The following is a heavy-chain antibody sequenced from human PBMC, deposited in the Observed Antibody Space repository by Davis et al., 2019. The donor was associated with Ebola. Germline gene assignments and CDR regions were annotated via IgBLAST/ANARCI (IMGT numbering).Heavy chain of an antibody. CDR1: GFTVSSNY. CDR2: IYNAGSRT. Sequence: GESLKISCAASGFTVSSNYMSWVRQAPGKGLEWVSVIYNAGSRTYYADSVKGRFTISRDNAKNSLYLQMNSLRAEDTAVYYCARDLLWFGKLFLDAFDIWGQGTMVTVSS. V-gene: IGHV3-53*01. D-gene: IGHD3-10*01. CDR3: ARDLLWFGKLFLDAFDI. J-gene: IGHJ3*02.